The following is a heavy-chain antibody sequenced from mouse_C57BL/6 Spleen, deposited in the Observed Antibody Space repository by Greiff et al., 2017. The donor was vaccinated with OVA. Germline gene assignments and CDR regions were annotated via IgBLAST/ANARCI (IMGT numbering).Heavy chain of an antibody. CDR2: IYPGDGDT. CDR3: ARGLRLRSAMDY. J-gene: IGHJ4*01. V-gene: IGHV1-82*01. CDR1: GYAFSSSW. Sequence: VQLQQSGPELVKPGASVKISCKASGYAFSSSWMNWVKQRPGKGLEWIGRIYPGDGDTNYNGKFKGKATLTADKSSSTAYMQLSSLTSEDSAVYFCARGLRLRSAMDYWGQGTSVTVSS. D-gene: IGHD1-1*01.